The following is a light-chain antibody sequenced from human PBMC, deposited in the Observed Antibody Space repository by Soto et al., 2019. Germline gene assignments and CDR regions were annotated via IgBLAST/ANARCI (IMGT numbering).Light chain of an antibody. Sequence: EIVLTQSPGTLSLSPGERATLSCRASQSVSGRYLAWSQQKPGQAPRLLVYGASSRATGIPDRFSGSGSGTDFTLTISRLETEDFAVYYCQQYRSSPPRTFGRGNKVQIK. CDR1: QSVSGRY. V-gene: IGKV3-20*01. CDR2: GAS. J-gene: IGKJ4*01. CDR3: QQYRSSPPRT.